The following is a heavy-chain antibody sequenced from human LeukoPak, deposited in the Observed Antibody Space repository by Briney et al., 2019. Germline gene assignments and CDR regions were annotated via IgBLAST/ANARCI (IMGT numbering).Heavy chain of an antibody. V-gene: IGHV1-3*01. CDR1: GYTFTIYA. CDR2: INAGNGNT. J-gene: IGHJ4*02. Sequence: ASVKVSCKASGYTFTIYAMHWVRQAPGQRLEWMGWINAGNGNTKYSQKFQGRVTITADESTSTAYMELSSLRSEDTAVYYCARGTYGGLTSGPSNYWGQGTLVTVSS. CDR3: ARGTYGGLTSGPSNY. D-gene: IGHD4-23*01.